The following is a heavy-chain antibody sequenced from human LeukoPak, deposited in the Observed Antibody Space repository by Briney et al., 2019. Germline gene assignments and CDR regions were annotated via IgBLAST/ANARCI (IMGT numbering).Heavy chain of an antibody. CDR3: AHRGTSMVGVDY. CDR1: GFTFRNAS. D-gene: IGHD1-26*01. Sequence: GGSLRLSCAASGFTFRNASMSWVRQAPGKGLEWVGRIRSKTAGGTTDYAAPVKGRFTISRDDSKNTLYLQMNILTTEDTAVYFCAHRGTSMVGVDYWGQGTLVTVSS. J-gene: IGHJ4*02. V-gene: IGHV3-15*01. CDR2: IRSKTAGGTT.